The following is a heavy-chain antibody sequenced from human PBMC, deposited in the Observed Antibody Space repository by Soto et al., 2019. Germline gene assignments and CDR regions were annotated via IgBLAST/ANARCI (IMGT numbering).Heavy chain of an antibody. V-gene: IGHV3-33*01. CDR1: VFSCSSYG. Sequence: GPLRLSCAASVFSCSSYGMHWVRQAPGKGLEWVAVIWYDGSNKYYADSVKGRFTISRDNSMYTLYLQMNSLRAEDTAVYYCARESVAVAGTDFDYWGQGTLVTVSS. CDR3: ARESVAVAGTDFDY. J-gene: IGHJ4*02. D-gene: IGHD6-19*01. CDR2: IWYDGSNK.